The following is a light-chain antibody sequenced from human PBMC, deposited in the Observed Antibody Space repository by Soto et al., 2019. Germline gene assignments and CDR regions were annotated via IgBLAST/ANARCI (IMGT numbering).Light chain of an antibody. CDR1: QSVSSSY. J-gene: IGKJ2*01. CDR2: GAS. Sequence: EIVLTQSPGTLSLSPGERATLSCRASQSVSSSYLAWYQQKPGQAPRLLMYGASSRATGIPDRFSGGGSGKDFTLTISRLEPEYLAVYYCQQYDSSPYTFGQGTKLEIK. CDR3: QQYDSSPYT. V-gene: IGKV3-20*01.